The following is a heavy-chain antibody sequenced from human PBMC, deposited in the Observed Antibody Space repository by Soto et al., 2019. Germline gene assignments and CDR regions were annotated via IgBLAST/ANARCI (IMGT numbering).Heavy chain of an antibody. CDR2: IYPHDSDT. Sequence: GESLTISCEGSGYSFTSYWIGWVLQMPGKGLEWMGIIYPHDSDTRYSPSFQGQVTISADKSINTAYLQWSSLKASDTAVYYCARPPYYELSQHYAMDVWGQGTTVTVSS. D-gene: IGHD3-3*01. J-gene: IGHJ6*02. CDR3: ARPPYYELSQHYAMDV. V-gene: IGHV5-51*01. CDR1: GYSFTSYW.